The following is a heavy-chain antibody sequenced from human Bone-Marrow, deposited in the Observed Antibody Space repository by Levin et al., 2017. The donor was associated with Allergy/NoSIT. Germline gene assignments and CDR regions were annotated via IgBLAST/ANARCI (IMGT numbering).Heavy chain of an antibody. J-gene: IGHJ2*01. CDR2: ISSNGLYT. V-gene: IGHV3-11*05. D-gene: IGHD5-18*01. CDR3: ARGEGYSYAYAWYFDL. Sequence: GGSLRLSCAASGFSFSEYYMNWIRQAPGKGLEWISHISSNGLYTSYADSVKGRFTISRADASDSLYLQMSGLRAEDTAVYYCARGEGYSYAYAWYFDLWGRGTVVTVSS. CDR1: GFSFSEYY.